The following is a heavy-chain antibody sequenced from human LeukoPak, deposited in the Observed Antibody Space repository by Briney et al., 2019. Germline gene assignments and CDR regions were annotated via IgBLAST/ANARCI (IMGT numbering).Heavy chain of an antibody. CDR2: ISPGGGTT. J-gene: IGHJ4*02. V-gene: IGHV3-23*01. CDR1: GFAFGSEA. CDR3: AKGAFPTAMVTPYFDY. Sequence: RTGGSLRLSCAVPGFAFGSEAMSWVRQSPARGLEWVASISPGGGTTYYADYVKGRFIISRDNSNSTLSLQMSSLRAEDTAVYYCAKGAFPTAMVTPYFDYWGQGTLVTVSS. D-gene: IGHD5-18*01.